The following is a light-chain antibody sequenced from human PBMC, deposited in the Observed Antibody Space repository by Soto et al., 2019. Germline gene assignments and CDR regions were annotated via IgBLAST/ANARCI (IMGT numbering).Light chain of an antibody. V-gene: IGKV3-15*01. CDR1: QSISSS. Sequence: EIVTTQSPATLSVSPGERVTLSCRASQSISSSLAWYQHKPGQAPRLLIYGASTRATGISARFSGSGSGTEFTLTISSLQSEDFAVYYCQQYYRWRTFGQGTKVEF. CDR3: QQYYRWRT. CDR2: GAS. J-gene: IGKJ1*01.